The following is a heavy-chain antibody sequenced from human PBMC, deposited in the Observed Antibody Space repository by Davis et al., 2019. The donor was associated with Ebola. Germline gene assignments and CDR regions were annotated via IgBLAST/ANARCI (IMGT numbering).Heavy chain of an antibody. CDR3: ARDEFLEWGYFDY. V-gene: IGHV4-4*02. CDR1: GGSISSSNW. D-gene: IGHD3-3*01. CDR2: IYHSGST. J-gene: IGHJ4*02. Sequence: SETPSLTCAVPGGSISSSNWWSWVRQPPGKGLEWIGEIYHSGSTNYNPSLKSRVTISVDKSKNQFSLKLSSVTAADTAVYYCARDEFLEWGYFDYWGQGTLVTVSS.